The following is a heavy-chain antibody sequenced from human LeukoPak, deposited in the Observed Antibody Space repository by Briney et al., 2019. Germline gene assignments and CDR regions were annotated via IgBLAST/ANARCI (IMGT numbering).Heavy chain of an antibody. CDR3: ITMIVVVTPYFDY. V-gene: IGHV3-23*01. J-gene: IGHJ4*02. CDR1: GVTFSSYA. D-gene: IGHD3-22*01. Sequence: PGGSLRLSCAASGVTFSSYAMSWVREAPGKGLEWGSAISGSGGSTYYANSVKGRFTISRDNSKNTLYLKMNRLRAEDTAVYYCITMIVVVTPYFDYWGQGTLVTVSS. CDR2: ISGSGGST.